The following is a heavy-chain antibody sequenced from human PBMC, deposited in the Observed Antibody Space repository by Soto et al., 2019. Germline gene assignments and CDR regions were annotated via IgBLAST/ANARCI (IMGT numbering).Heavy chain of an antibody. D-gene: IGHD4-17*01. Sequence: SETLSLTCTVSGGSISSSSYYWGWIRQPPGKGLEWIGSIYYSGSTYYNPSLKSRVTISVDTSKNQFSLKLSSVTAADTSVYYCARIPMTTVKGWFDPWGQGTLVTVSS. CDR3: ARIPMTTVKGWFDP. CDR1: GGSISSSSYY. V-gene: IGHV4-39*01. J-gene: IGHJ5*02. CDR2: IYYSGST.